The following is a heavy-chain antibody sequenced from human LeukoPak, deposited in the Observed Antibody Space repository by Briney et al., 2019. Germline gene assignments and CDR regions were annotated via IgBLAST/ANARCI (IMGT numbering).Heavy chain of an antibody. CDR1: GFTFSSYS. CDR3: ARGRGYSYGTDY. Sequence: PGGSLRLSCAASGFTFSSYSMNWVRQAPGKGLEWVSYISSSSSTIFYADSVKGRFTISRDNAKNSLYLQMNSLRAEDTVVYYCARGRGYSYGTDYWGQGTLVTVSP. CDR2: ISSSSSTI. V-gene: IGHV3-48*01. J-gene: IGHJ4*02. D-gene: IGHD5-18*01.